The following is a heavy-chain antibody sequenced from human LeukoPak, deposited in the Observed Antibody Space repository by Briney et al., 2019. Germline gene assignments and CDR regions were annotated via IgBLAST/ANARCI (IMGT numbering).Heavy chain of an antibody. CDR3: ASLPYGSLAQGY. V-gene: IGHV3-74*01. CDR2: INSDGSFT. CDR1: GFTFSSYW. J-gene: IGHJ4*02. D-gene: IGHD5-24*01. Sequence: GGSLRLSCAASGFTFSSYWMHWVRQAPGKGLVWVSRINSDGSFTSYVDSVKGRFTIARDSAKNTLYLQMNSLRAEDTAVYYCASLPYGSLAQGYWGQGTLVTVSS.